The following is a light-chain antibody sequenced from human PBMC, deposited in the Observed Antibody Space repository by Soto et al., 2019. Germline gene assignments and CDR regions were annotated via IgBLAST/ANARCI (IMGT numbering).Light chain of an antibody. Sequence: EIVLTQSPGTLSLSPGERATLSCRASQSVSSSYLAWYQQKPGQAPRLLIYGASSRATGIPDRFSGSGSGTKFPLNISRLEPEDFSVYFCHQYDNPPLPFGGGTKVEIK. J-gene: IGKJ4*01. CDR3: HQYDNPPLP. CDR2: GAS. V-gene: IGKV3-20*01. CDR1: QSVSSSY.